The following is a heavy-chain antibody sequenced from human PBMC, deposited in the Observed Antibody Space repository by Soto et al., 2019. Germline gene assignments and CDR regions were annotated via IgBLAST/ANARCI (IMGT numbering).Heavy chain of an antibody. Sequence: AQLVESGGSLVKPGDSLRLSCAASGFTFGDYIMNWVRQAPGRGLEWVASISHSGTYIFYADSVKGRFTISRDNAKDSLFLQMNSLRVEDTAIYYCASPRDYCVSNTNCFIAFDIWGQGTGVTVS. J-gene: IGHJ3*02. CDR2: ISHSGTYI. CDR3: ASPRDYCVSNTNCFIAFDI. D-gene: IGHD2-2*01. V-gene: IGHV3-21*01. CDR1: GFTFGDYI.